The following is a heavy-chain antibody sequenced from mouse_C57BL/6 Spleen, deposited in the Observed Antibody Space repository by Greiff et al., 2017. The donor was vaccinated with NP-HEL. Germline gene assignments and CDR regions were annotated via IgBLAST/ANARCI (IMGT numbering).Heavy chain of an antibody. D-gene: IGHD1-1*01. CDR1: GYTFTSYW. CDR3: ARDYGSSYGDY. Sequence: VKLQQPGAELVKPGASVKLSCKASGYTFTSYWMHWVKQRPGRGLEWIGRIVPNSGGTKYNEKFKGKATLTVDKPSSTAYMQLSSLTSEDSAVYYCARDYGSSYGDYWGQGTTLTVSA. CDR2: IVPNSGGT. V-gene: IGHV1-72*01. J-gene: IGHJ2*01.